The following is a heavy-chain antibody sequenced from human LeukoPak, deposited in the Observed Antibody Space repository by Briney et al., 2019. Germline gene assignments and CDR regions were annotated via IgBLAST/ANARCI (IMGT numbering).Heavy chain of an antibody. V-gene: IGHV4-39*02. CDR3: ARDLCSSTSCSNWFDP. CDR2: IYYSGST. D-gene: IGHD2-2*01. CDR1: GGSISSSSYY. J-gene: IGHJ5*02. Sequence: PSETLPLTCTVSGGSISSSSYYWGWIRQPPGKGLEWIGSIYYSGSTYYNPSLKSRVTISVDTSKNQFSLKLSSVTAADTAVYYCARDLCSSTSCSNWFDPWGQGTLVTVSS.